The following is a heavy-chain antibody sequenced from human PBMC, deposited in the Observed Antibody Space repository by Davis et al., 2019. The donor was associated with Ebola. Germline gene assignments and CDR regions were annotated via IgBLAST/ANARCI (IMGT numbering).Heavy chain of an antibody. V-gene: IGHV1-18*01. CDR2: LSTSDGNR. CDR1: GYSFTKFG. CDR3: TRDWDGARNYFDP. Sequence: ASVKVSCKASGYSFTKFGISWVRQAPAQGFEWMGWLSTSDGNRRYAREFQDRLILTTDTSTSTAYMELRGLKSGDTATYYCTRDWDGARNYFDPWGQGTVVTVSS. D-gene: IGHD5-24*01. J-gene: IGHJ5*02.